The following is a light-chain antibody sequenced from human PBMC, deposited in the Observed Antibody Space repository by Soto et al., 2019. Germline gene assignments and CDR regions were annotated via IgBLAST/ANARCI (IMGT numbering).Light chain of an antibody. J-gene: IGKJ2*01. CDR3: QQSSNRT. CDR1: QSISSY. CDR2: AAS. V-gene: IGKV1-39*01. Sequence: DIQMTQSPSSLSASVGDRITITCRASQSISSYLNWYQQKPGKAPKLLIYAASSLQSGVPSRFSGSGSGTDFTLTISSLQPEDFATYYCQQSSNRTFGQGTKLEIK.